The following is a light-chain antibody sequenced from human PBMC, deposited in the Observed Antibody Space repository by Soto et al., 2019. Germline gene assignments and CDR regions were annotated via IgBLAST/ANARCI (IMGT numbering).Light chain of an antibody. CDR3: SSYTSSSTYV. J-gene: IGLJ1*01. Sequence: QSALTQPASVSGSPGQSIAISCTGTSSDVGGYDCVSWYQQHPGKAPKLMIYDVSNRPSGVSNRFSGSKSDNTASLTISGLQAEDEADYYCSSYTSSSTYVFGTGTKLTVL. CDR2: DVS. CDR1: SSDVGGYDC. V-gene: IGLV2-14*01.